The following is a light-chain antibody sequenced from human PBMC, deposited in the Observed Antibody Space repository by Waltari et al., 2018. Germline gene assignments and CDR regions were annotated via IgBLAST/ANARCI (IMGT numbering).Light chain of an antibody. Sequence: DIQMTQSPSSLSASVGDRVTITCRASQSISSYLNWYQQKPGKAPKLLIYAASSLQSGVPSRFSGSGSGTDFTLTISSLQPADFATYYCQQSYSTPRTVGGGTK. J-gene: IGKJ4*01. CDR3: QQSYSTPRT. CDR1: QSISSY. CDR2: AAS. V-gene: IGKV1-39*01.